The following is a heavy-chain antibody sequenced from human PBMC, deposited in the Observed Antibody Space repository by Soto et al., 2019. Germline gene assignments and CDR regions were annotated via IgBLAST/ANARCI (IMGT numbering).Heavy chain of an antibody. CDR3: AREILPGGIYGSGNKGWFDP. J-gene: IGHJ5*02. CDR2: IYYSGST. Sequence: QVQLQESGPGLVKPSQTLSLTCTVSGGSISSGGYYWSWIRQHPGKCLEWIGYIYYSGSTYYNPSLKSRVTISIDTSKNQFSLKLSSVTAADTAVYYCAREILPGGIYGSGNKGWFDPWGQGTLVTVSS. V-gene: IGHV4-31*03. D-gene: IGHD3-10*01. CDR1: GGSISSGGYY.